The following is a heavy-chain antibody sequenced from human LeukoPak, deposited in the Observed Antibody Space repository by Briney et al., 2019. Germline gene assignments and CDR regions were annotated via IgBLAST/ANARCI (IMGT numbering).Heavy chain of an antibody. CDR1: GFTFSSYA. Sequence: PGRSLRLSCAASGFTFSSYAMSWVRQAPGKGLEWVSAISGSGGSTYYADSVKGRFTISRDNSKNTLYLQMNSLRAEDTAVYYCAKDVSNYEVPYFDYWGQGTLVTVSS. D-gene: IGHD1-7*01. CDR2: ISGSGGST. V-gene: IGHV3-23*01. CDR3: AKDVSNYEVPYFDY. J-gene: IGHJ4*02.